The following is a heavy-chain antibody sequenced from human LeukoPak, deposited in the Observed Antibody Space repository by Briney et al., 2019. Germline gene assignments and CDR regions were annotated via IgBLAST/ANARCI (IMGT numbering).Heavy chain of an antibody. CDR2: IYPGDSDT. D-gene: IGHD3-10*01. CDR3: ASPGSGSSNAFDI. J-gene: IGHJ3*02. V-gene: IGHV5-51*01. Sequence: GESLKISFKGSGYSFTTYWIGWVRQMPGKGLEWMGIIYPGDSDTRYSPSFQGQVTISADKSISTAYLQWSSLKASDTAMYYCASPGSGSSNAFDIWGQGTMVTVSS. CDR1: GYSFTTYW.